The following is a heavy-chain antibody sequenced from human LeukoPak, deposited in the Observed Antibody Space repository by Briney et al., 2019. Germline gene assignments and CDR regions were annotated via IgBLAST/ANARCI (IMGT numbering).Heavy chain of an antibody. V-gene: IGHV4-39*07. J-gene: IGHJ4*02. CDR2: VYYTGGT. CDR1: GGSITSSSYY. Sequence: SETLSLTCSVSGGSITSSSYYWGWVRQSPEKGMEWIGSVYYTGGTYYSPSLKSRVTISVDRSKNQFSLKLSSVTAADTAVYYCARVARGIYYFDYWGQGTLVTVSS. CDR3: ARVARGIYYFDY.